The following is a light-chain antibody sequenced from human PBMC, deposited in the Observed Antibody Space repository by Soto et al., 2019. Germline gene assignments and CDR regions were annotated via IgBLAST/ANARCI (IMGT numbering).Light chain of an antibody. V-gene: IGKV1-33*01. CDR3: QEFEDVPPHT. CDR1: QDIQKY. J-gene: IGKJ4*01. Sequence: DIQVTQSPSSLSASVGDRVTIICQASQDIQKYLNWYQHKPGKAPKLLIHDAVYLETGVPSRFSGSGSGTRFTLTISSLQPEDIATYYCQEFEDVPPHTFGVGTKVEIK. CDR2: DAV.